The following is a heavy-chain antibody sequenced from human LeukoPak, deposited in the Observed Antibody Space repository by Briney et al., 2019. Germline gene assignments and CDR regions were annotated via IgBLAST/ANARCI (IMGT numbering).Heavy chain of an antibody. V-gene: IGHV3-30*04. CDR2: ISYDGSNK. CDR1: GFTFSSYA. CDR3: AIDKNRTAYDILTGYYNPFDY. Sequence: GGSLRLSCAASGFTFSSYAMHWVRQAPGKGLEWVAVISYDGSNKYYADSVKGRFTISRDNSKNTLYLQMNSLRAEDTAVYYCAIDKNRTAYDILTGYYNPFDYWGQGTLVTVSS. D-gene: IGHD3-9*01. J-gene: IGHJ4*02.